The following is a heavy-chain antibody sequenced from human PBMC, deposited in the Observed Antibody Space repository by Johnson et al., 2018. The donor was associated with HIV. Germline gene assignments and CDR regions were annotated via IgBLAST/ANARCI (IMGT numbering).Heavy chain of an antibody. V-gene: IGHV3-66*01. D-gene: IGHD6-6*01. CDR3: ARWVIAARSFGAFDI. Sequence: VQLVESGGGLVQPGGSLRLSCAASGFTFSSYWMSWVRQGPGKGLEWVSVINSGGSTYYADSVKGRFTISRDNSKNTLYLQMNSLRAEDTAVYYCARWVIAARSFGAFDIWGHGTMVTVSS. J-gene: IGHJ3*02. CDR1: GFTFSSYW. CDR2: INSGGST.